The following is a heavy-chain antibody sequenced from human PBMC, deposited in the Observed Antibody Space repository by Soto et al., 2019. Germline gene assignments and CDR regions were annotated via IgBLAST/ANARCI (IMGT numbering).Heavy chain of an antibody. CDR1: GYSFTSYG. CDR2: ISAYNGNK. CDR3: ARDLGQQLVDY. D-gene: IGHD6-13*01. V-gene: IGHV1-18*01. Sequence: QVQLVQSGAEVKKPGASVKVSCKASGYSFTSYGISWVRQAPGQGLEWMGWISAYNGNKKYAQKLQGRVTMTTDTSPSTAYMELRSRRPDDTAVYYCARDLGQQLVDYWGQGPLVTVSS. J-gene: IGHJ4*02.